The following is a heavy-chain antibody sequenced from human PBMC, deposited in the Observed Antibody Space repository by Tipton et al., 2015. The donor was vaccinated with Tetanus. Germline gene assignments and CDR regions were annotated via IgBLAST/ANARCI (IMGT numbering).Heavy chain of an antibody. D-gene: IGHD2-8*01. Sequence: SLRLSCAASGFRFETYAMFWVRQVPGKGLEWVSGISGSGATTYYADSVRGRFTISRDNSKNTLYLQMNSLRVEDTAVYYCAKDPGCSNGVCYILDWGQGTLVTVSS. CDR1: GFRFETYA. CDR2: ISGSGATT. CDR3: AKDPGCSNGVCYILD. J-gene: IGHJ4*02. V-gene: IGHV3-23*01.